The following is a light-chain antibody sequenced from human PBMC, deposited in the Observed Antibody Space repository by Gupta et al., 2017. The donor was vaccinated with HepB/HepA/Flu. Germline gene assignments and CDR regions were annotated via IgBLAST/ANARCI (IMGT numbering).Light chain of an antibody. CDR2: FNT. J-gene: IGLJ1*01. CDR1: NSNIGAGYD. CDR3: QSEDTSSNAYV. Sequence: QSVLTQPPSVSGAPGQRVTISCTGSNSNIGAGYDVNWYRQLPATAPQLLIHFNTNRPSAVPDRFSSSTSATSASPPTTGLQAEDEVDDYYQSEDTSSNAYVFGGGTKVTVL. V-gene: IGLV1-40*01.